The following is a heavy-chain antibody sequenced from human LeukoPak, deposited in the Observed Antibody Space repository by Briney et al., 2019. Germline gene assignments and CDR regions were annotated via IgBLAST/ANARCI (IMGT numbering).Heavy chain of an antibody. V-gene: IGHV3-30*04. J-gene: IGHJ6*02. CDR3: AKAEVLYSGNYSGGMDV. Sequence: GGSLRLSCAASGFTFSSYAMHWVRQAPGKGLEWVAVISYDGSNKYYADSVKGRFTISRDNSKNTLYLQMNSLRPEDTAVYYCAKAEVLYSGNYSGGMDVWGQGTTVTVSS. CDR2: ISYDGSNK. CDR1: GFTFSSYA. D-gene: IGHD1-26*01.